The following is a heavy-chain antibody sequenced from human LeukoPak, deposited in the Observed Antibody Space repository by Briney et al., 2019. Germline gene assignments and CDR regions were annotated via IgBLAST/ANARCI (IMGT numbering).Heavy chain of an antibody. CDR2: NNADGSNT. Sequence: GGSLRLSCAASGFTFSNSWMHWVRQAPGKGLVWVSRNNADGSNTNYADSVKGRFAVSRDNAKNILYLQMNSLRAEDTAVYYCIREIPNCGGDSLGYWGQGTLVTVSS. CDR1: GFTFSNSW. CDR3: IREIPNCGGDSLGY. D-gene: IGHD2-21*02. J-gene: IGHJ4*02. V-gene: IGHV3-74*01.